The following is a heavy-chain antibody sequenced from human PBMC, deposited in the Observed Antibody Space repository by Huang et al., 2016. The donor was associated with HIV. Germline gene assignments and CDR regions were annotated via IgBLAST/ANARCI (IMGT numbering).Heavy chain of an antibody. J-gene: IGHJ5*02. Sequence: QVQLVQSGAEVEKPGASVNLSCKASGFNFLTYALHWVRQAPGQRLEWMGRINGDGLTKYSQKFQCRVTITRDRSASTVYVDFKSLTYEDTAVYYCARDKKAGTPFFDPWGQGTLVTVSS. CDR3: ARDKKAGTPFFDP. D-gene: IGHD6-19*01. CDR1: GFNFLTYA. V-gene: IGHV1-3*01. CDR2: INGDGLT.